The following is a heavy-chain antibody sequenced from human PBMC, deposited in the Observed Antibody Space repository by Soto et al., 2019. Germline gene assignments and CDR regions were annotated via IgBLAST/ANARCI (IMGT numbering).Heavy chain of an antibody. CDR2: ISAYNGNT. J-gene: IGHJ3*02. D-gene: IGHD2-2*02. CDR1: GYTFTSYG. Sequence: ASVKVSCKASGYTFTSYGISWVRQAPGQGLEWMGWISAYNGNTNYAQKLQGRVTMTTDTSTSTAYMELRSLRSADTAVYYCARDLKSAGYCSSTSCYRDAFDIWGQGTMVTVSS. CDR3: ARDLKSAGYCSSTSCYRDAFDI. V-gene: IGHV1-18*01.